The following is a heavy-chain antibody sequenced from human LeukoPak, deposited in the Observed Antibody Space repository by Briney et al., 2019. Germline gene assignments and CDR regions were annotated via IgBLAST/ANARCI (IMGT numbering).Heavy chain of an antibody. V-gene: IGHV3-48*01. J-gene: IGHJ5*02. CDR1: GFTFSSYS. Sequence: GGSLRLSCAASGFTFSSYSMNWVRQAPGKGLEWVSYISSSSSTIYYADSVKGRFTISRDNAKNSLYLQMNSLRSDDTAVYYCAREGYSSGWYPRPYNWFDPWGQGTLVTVSS. D-gene: IGHD6-19*01. CDR3: AREGYSSGWYPRPYNWFDP. CDR2: ISSSSSTI.